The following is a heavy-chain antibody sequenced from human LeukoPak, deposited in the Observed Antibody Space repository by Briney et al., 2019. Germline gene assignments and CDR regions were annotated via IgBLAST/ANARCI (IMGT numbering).Heavy chain of an antibody. D-gene: IGHD3-9*01. CDR1: GGSFSGYY. J-gene: IGHJ5*02. Sequence: SETPSLTCAVYGGSFSGYYWSWIRQPPGKGLEWIGEINHSGSTNYNPSLKSRVTISVDTSKNQFSLKLSSVTAADTAVYYCARNPTRYREVSRGFDPWGQGTLVTVSS. V-gene: IGHV4-34*01. CDR3: ARNPTRYREVSRGFDP. CDR2: INHSGST.